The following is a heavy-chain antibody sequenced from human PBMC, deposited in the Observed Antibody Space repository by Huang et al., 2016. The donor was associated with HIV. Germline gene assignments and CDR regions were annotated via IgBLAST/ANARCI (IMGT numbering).Heavy chain of an antibody. Sequence: QVQLVQSGAEVKKPGSSVKVSCKASGGPFRNFAIGWVRQAPGQGLEWKGGFIPTLGTANYAQKFQGRVTIIADESTSTAYMELSSLRSEDTAVYYCATVDYYDTSGPQRGYFDNWGQGTLVTVSS. D-gene: IGHD3-22*01. CDR3: ATVDYYDTSGPQRGYFDN. CDR2: FIPTLGTA. J-gene: IGHJ4*02. V-gene: IGHV1-69*01. CDR1: GGPFRNFA.